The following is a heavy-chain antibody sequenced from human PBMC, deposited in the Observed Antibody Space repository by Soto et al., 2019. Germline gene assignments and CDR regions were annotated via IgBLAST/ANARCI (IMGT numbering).Heavy chain of an antibody. CDR1: GGSISSYY. CDR3: ARGFNYDFWSGYYFDY. V-gene: IGHV4-59*01. CDR2: IYYSGST. J-gene: IGHJ4*02. Sequence: SETLSLTCTVSGGSISSYYWSWIRQPPGKGLEWIGYIYYSGSTNYNPALKSRVTISVDTSKNQFSLKLSSVTAADTAVYYCARGFNYDFWSGYYFDYWGQGTLVTVSS. D-gene: IGHD3-3*01.